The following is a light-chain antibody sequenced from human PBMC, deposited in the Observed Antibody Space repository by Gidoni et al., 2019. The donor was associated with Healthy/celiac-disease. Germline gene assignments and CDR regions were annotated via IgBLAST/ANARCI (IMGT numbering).Light chain of an antibody. CDR2: LGS. V-gene: IGKV2-28*01. CDR1: QSTLHSNGYNY. Sequence: IVVTQSPLSLPVTPGEPASISCRSSQSTLHSNGYNYLAGYLQKPGHSTQLLSYLGSNRAAGVPDRFRGRGSGTDFTLKISMVEAEDVGVYYGMQALQTALTFGGGTKVEIK. CDR3: MQALQTALT. J-gene: IGKJ4*01.